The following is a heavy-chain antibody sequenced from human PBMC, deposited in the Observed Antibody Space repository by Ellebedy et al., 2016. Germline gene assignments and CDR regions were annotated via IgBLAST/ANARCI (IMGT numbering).Heavy chain of an antibody. CDR3: ARACSSNCLRASDY. CDR2: ISAYNGNT. D-gene: IGHD2-2*01. Sequence: ASVKVSCXASGYTFTNYGISWVRQAPGQGLEWMGWISAYNGNTKDAQNFQGRVAMTTDTSTSTAYMELRTLRSDDTAVYYCARACSSNCLRASDYWGQGTLVTVSA. CDR1: GYTFTNYG. V-gene: IGHV1-18*01. J-gene: IGHJ4*02.